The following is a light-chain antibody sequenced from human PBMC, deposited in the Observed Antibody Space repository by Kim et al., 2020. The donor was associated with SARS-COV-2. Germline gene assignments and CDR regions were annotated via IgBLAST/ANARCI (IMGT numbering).Light chain of an antibody. J-gene: IGKJ4*01. CDR3: QQRGNWPT. CDR1: ESVGSY. V-gene: IGKV3-11*01. CDR2: DAS. Sequence: EIVLTQSPATLSLSPGERATLSCRASESVGSYLAWYQQKPGQAPRLLIYDASNRATDIPARFSGSGSGTDFTLTISSLETEDFAVYYCQQRGNWPTFGGGTKVEI.